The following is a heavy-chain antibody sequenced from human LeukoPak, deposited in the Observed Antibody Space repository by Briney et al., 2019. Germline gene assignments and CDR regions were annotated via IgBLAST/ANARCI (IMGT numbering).Heavy chain of an antibody. CDR1: GGSISSYY. Sequence: NPSETLSLTCTVSGGSISSYYWSWIRQPAGKGLEWIGRIYTSGSTNYNPSLKSRVTMSVDTSKNQFSLKLSSVTAADTAVYYRARGPGLRFLEWLLPRGAFDIWGQGTMVTVSS. CDR2: IYTSGST. D-gene: IGHD3-3*01. CDR3: ARGPGLRFLEWLLPRGAFDI. J-gene: IGHJ3*02. V-gene: IGHV4-4*07.